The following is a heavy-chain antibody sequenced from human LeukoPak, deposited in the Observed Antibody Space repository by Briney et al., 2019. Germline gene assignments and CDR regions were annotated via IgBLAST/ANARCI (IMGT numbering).Heavy chain of an antibody. J-gene: IGHJ4*02. CDR2: IRYDGSNK. Sequence: GGSLRLSCAASGFTFSSYGMHWVRQAPGKGLEWVAFIRYDGSNKYYADSVKGRITISRDNSKNTLYLQMNSLRAEDTAVYYCAKDADYYGSFFDYWGQGTLVTVSS. V-gene: IGHV3-30*02. CDR3: AKDADYYGSFFDY. D-gene: IGHD3-10*01. CDR1: GFTFSSYG.